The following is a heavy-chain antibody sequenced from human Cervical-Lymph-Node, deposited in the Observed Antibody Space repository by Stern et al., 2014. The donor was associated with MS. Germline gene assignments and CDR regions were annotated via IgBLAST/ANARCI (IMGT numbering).Heavy chain of an antibody. CDR2: IKSKRDVGTT. Sequence: EMQLVESGGGLVKPGGSLRLSCAASGFTFRNAWLTWIRQAPGKGLEWVGRIKSKRDVGTTYYAAPVKGRFTISRDDSKNTLYLQMNSLKTEDTAVYYCTTLDRSYPYYYYGMDVWGQGTTVTVSS. V-gene: IGHV3-15*01. J-gene: IGHJ6*02. D-gene: IGHD1-26*01. CDR3: TTLDRSYPYYYYGMDV. CDR1: GFTFRNAW.